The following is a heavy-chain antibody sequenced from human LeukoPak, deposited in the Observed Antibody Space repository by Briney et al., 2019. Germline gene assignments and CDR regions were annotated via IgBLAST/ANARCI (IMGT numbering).Heavy chain of an antibody. V-gene: IGHV4-59*01. J-gene: IGHJ4*02. CDR3: ARMAAAKSAALDY. Sequence: PSETLSLTCTVSGGSISSYYWSWIRQPPGKGLEWIGYIHYSGSTNYNPSLKSRVTISVDTSKNQFSLKLSSVTAADTAVYYCARMAAAKSAALDYWGQGTLVTVSS. CDR2: IHYSGST. CDR1: GGSISSYY. D-gene: IGHD6-13*01.